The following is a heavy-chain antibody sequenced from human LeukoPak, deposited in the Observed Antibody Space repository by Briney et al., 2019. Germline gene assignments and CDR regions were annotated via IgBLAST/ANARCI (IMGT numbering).Heavy chain of an antibody. D-gene: IGHD3-9*01. CDR3: VKGLYYDILTGNWFDP. Sequence: GGSLRLSCAASGFTFDDYAMHWVRQVPGKGLEWVAGITGNSDSVGYVDSVKGRFTISRDNAKNSLYLQMNSPKTEDTALYYCVKGLYYDILTGNWFDPWGQGTLVTVSS. J-gene: IGHJ5*02. V-gene: IGHV3-9*01. CDR1: GFTFDDYA. CDR2: ITGNSDSV.